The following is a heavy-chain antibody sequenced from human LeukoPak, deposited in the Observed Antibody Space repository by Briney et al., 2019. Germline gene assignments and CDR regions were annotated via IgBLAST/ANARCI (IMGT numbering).Heavy chain of an antibody. Sequence: PSETLSLTCTVSGGSISSSSYYWGWIRQPPGKGLEWIGSIYYSGSTYYNPSLKSRVTISVDTSKNQFSLKLSSVTAADTAVYYCARYGGSNFQHWGQGTLVTVSS. CDR1: GGSISSSSYY. CDR3: ARYGGSNFQH. V-gene: IGHV4-39*07. D-gene: IGHD4-23*01. CDR2: IYYSGST. J-gene: IGHJ1*01.